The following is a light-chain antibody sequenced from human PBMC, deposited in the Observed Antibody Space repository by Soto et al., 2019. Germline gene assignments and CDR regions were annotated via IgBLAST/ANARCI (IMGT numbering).Light chain of an antibody. CDR1: QSISSF. CDR2: ASF. J-gene: IGKJ2*02. V-gene: IGKV1-39*01. CDR3: QQSYTTPCS. Sequence: DIQMTQSPSSLSVSVGDRVTITCRASQSISSFLHWFQQKPGKAPKLLIYASFNLQSGVPSRFSGSGSGTDFTLTITSLQPEDYAAYCSQQSYTTPCSFGQGTKLEI.